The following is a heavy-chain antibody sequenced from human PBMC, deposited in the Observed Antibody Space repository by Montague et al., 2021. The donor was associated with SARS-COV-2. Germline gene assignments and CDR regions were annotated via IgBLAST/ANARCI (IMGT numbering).Heavy chain of an antibody. J-gene: IGHJ6*02. CDR1: GDSVSSSSAA. D-gene: IGHD5-18*01. CDR3: ARDTRIQLWFDRDYYYGMDV. V-gene: IGHV6-1*01. CDR2: TYYRSKWYN. Sequence: CAISGDSVSSSSAAWNWIRQSPSRGLEWLGRTYYRSKWYNDYAVSVKSRITINPDTSKNQFSLQLNSVTPEDTAVYYCARDTRIQLWFDRDYYYGMDVWGQGTTVTVSS.